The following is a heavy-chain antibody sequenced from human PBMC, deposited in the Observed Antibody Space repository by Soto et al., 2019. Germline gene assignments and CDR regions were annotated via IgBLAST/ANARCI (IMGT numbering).Heavy chain of an antibody. J-gene: IGHJ5*02. D-gene: IGHD6-6*01. Sequence: QVQLVQSGAEVKKPGASVKVSCKASGYTFTGYYMHWVRQAPGQGLEWMGWINPNSGGTNYAQKFQGWVTMTRDTSISTAYMELSRLRSDDTAVYYCARDRSRIAARRYEEGSSWFDPWGQGTLVTVSS. CDR2: INPNSGGT. CDR3: ARDRSRIAARRYEEGSSWFDP. V-gene: IGHV1-2*04. CDR1: GYTFTGYY.